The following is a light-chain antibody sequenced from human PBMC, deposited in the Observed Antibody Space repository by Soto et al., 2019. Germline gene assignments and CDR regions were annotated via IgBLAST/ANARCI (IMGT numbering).Light chain of an antibody. CDR1: ASNIGKNG. J-gene: IGLJ3*02. V-gene: IGLV1-36*01. Sequence: QPVLTQPPSVSGAPGQGVTISCSGSASNIGKNGVNWYQQLPGKAPKLVVYYDDLLPSGVSDRFSGFNSGTSASLAISGLQSEDEADYFCAAWDDGLNGLVFGGGTKLTVL. CDR3: AAWDDGLNGLV. CDR2: YDD.